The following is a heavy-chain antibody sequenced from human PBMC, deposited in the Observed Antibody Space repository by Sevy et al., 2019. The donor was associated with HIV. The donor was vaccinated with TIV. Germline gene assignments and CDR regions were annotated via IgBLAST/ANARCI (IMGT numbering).Heavy chain of an antibody. J-gene: IGHJ5*02. CDR3: ARGLSRKYSSEP. CDR1: GYTFTSYD. D-gene: IGHD6-19*01. CDR2: MNPNSGNT. V-gene: IGHV1-8*01. Sequence: ASVKVSCKASGYTFTSYDINWVRQATGQGLEWMGWMNPNSGNTGYAQKFQGRVTMTRNTSISTAYMELSSLRSEETAVYYCARGLSRKYSSEPWGQGTLVTVSS.